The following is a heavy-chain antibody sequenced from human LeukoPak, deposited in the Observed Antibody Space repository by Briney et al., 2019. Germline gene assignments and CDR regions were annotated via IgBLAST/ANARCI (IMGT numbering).Heavy chain of an antibody. CDR3: ARDGSSTRAPNWYFDL. J-gene: IGHJ2*01. CDR1: GFTFNSYG. D-gene: IGHD1-26*01. V-gene: IGHV3-30*03. Sequence: RAGGSLRLSCAASGFTFNSYGMHWVRQAPGKGLEWLAVISYDGSDKFYADSVKGRFTISRDNSKNTLYLQMNSLRAEDTAVYYCARDGSSTRAPNWYFDLWGRGTLVTVSS. CDR2: ISYDGSDK.